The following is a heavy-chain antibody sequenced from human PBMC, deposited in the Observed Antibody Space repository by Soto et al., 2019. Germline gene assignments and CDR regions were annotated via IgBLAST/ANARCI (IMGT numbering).Heavy chain of an antibody. Sequence: ASVKVSCKASGYTFTGYYMHWVRQAPGQGLEWMGWINPNSGGTNYAQKFQGWVTMTRDTSISTAYMELSRLRSDDTAVYYCAIAHDDFWSGYPNYYYYYGMDVWGQGTTVTVSS. V-gene: IGHV1-2*04. J-gene: IGHJ6*02. CDR3: AIAHDDFWSGYPNYYYYYGMDV. CDR1: GYTFTGYY. D-gene: IGHD3-3*01. CDR2: INPNSGGT.